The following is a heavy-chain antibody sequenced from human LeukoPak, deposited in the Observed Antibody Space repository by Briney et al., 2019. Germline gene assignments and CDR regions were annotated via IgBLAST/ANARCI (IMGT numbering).Heavy chain of an antibody. V-gene: IGHV4-34*01. CDR2: INHSGST. CDR1: GGSFSGYY. D-gene: IGHD4-17*01. Sequence: SETLSLTCAVYGGSFSGYYWSWIRQPPGKGLEWIGEINHSGSTNYNPSLKSRVTISVDTSKNQFSLKLSSVTAADTAVYYCASPLHGVYHRLDAFDIWGQGTMVTVSS. J-gene: IGHJ3*02. CDR3: ASPLHGVYHRLDAFDI.